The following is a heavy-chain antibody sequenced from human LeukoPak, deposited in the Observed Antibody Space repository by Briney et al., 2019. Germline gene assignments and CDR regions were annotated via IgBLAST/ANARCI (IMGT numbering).Heavy chain of an antibody. V-gene: IGHV1-18*01. J-gene: IGHJ2*01. D-gene: IGHD2-21*02. CDR3: ARERVVTAIYWYFDR. Sequence: ASVKVSCKASGYTFTSYGISWVRQAPGQGLEWMGWISAYNGNTNYAQKLQGRVTMTTDTSTSTAYMELRSLRSDDTAVYYCARERVVTAIYWYFDRWGRGTLVTVSS. CDR1: GYTFTSYG. CDR2: ISAYNGNT.